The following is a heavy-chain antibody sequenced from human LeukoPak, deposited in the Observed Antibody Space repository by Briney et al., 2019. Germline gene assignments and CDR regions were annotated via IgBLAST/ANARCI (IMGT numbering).Heavy chain of an antibody. D-gene: IGHD6-19*01. CDR1: GYTFTGYY. CDR3: PREGWLAVAGTGHDY. J-gene: IGHJ4*02. CDR2: IHPNSGGT. Sequence: GASVTVSFKCSGYTFTGYYMHWVRQAPGQGGEGVGWIHPNSGGTNYTQKFQGRVTMTTHTSISTAYMELSRLRSDDTAVYYCPREGWLAVAGTGHDYWGQGTLVTVAS. V-gene: IGHV1-2*02.